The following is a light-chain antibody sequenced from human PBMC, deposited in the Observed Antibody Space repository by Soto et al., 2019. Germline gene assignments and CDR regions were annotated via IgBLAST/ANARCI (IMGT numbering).Light chain of an antibody. J-gene: IGKJ4*01. Sequence: EIALTQSPATLSVSPGERVTLSCRASQTVGSKLAWYQQKLGQAPRLLIYDASTRATGVPARFSGSGSGTEFTLTISGPQSDDFAVYYCQQYDNWPPLTFGGGTMVEIK. CDR1: QTVGSK. CDR2: DAS. CDR3: QQYDNWPPLT. V-gene: IGKV3-15*01.